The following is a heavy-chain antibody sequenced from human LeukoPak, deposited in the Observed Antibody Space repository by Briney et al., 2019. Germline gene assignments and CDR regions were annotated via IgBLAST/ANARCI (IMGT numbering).Heavy chain of an antibody. J-gene: IGHJ4*02. D-gene: IGHD2/OR15-2a*01. CDR1: GLTVTDNY. Sequence: GGSLRLSCAASGLTVTDNYFSWVRQAPGKGLEWVSVIFPDGRTYHADAVKGRFTISRDRPKNTLLLQMNSLRADDTALYHCARTNTVYGDFDYWGQGILVTVSS. V-gene: IGHV3-53*01. CDR2: IFPDGRT. CDR3: ARTNTVYGDFDY.